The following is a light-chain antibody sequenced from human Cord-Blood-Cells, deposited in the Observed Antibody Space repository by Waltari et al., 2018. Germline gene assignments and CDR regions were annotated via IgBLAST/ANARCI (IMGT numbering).Light chain of an antibody. Sequence: NFMLTQPHSVSESPGKTVTISCTRSSGSIASNYVQWYQQRPGSAPTTVIYEDIPIPSGVPDRFSGSIDSSSNSASLTISGLKTEGGADYYCQSYDSSNQVFGGGTKLTVL. V-gene: IGLV6-57*03. CDR1: SGSIASNY. CDR2: EDI. J-gene: IGLJ3*02. CDR3: QSYDSSNQV.